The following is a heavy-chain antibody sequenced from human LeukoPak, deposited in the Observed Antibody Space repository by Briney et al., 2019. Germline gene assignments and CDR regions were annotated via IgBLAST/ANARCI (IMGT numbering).Heavy chain of an antibody. CDR1: GGSMSSYH. CDR3: ARGLRGASFDY. D-gene: IGHD1-26*01. J-gene: IGHJ4*02. Sequence: SETLSLTCSVSGGSMSSYHWSWIRQSPGKGLERIGYIYHSGSTDYNSSLKSRVTISEDTSKKQFSLKVSSVTAADTAVYYCARGLRGASFDYWGQGTLVTVSS. CDR2: IYHSGST. V-gene: IGHV4-59*01.